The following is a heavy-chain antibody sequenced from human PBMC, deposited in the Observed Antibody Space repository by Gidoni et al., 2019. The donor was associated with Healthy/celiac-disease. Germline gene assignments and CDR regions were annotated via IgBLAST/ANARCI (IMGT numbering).Heavy chain of an antibody. Sequence: EVQLVESGGGLVQPGGALRLSCAASGFTFSSYEMNLVRRAPGKGLEGVSYISSSGSTIYYADSVKGRFTISRDNAKNSLYLQMNSLRAEDTAVYYCARVQYIVVVPAAIKPSQLLWFDPWGQGTLVTVSS. CDR1: GFTFSSYE. CDR3: ARVQYIVVVPAAIKPSQLLWFDP. J-gene: IGHJ5*02. CDR2: ISSSGSTI. V-gene: IGHV3-48*03. D-gene: IGHD2-2*01.